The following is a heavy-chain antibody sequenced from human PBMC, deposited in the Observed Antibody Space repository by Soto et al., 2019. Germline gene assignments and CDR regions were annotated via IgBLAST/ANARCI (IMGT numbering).Heavy chain of an antibody. CDR2: IYHSGST. Sequence: QLQLQESGSGLVKPSQTLSLTCAVSGGPISSGGYSWSWIRQPPGKGLERIGYIYHSGSTYYNPSLKSRVTISVDRSKNQFSLKLSSVTAADTAVYYCSSGWYIDAGYYYGMDVWGQGTTVTVSS. CDR1: GGPISSGGYS. CDR3: SSGWYIDAGYYYGMDV. V-gene: IGHV4-30-2*01. D-gene: IGHD6-19*01. J-gene: IGHJ6*02.